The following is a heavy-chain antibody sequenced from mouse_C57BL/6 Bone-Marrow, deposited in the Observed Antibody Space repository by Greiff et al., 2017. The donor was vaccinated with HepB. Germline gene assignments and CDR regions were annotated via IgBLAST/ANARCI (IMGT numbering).Heavy chain of an antibody. D-gene: IGHD1-1*01. CDR3: ARSDYGSSYWYFDV. Sequence: QVQLQQSGAELARPGASVKLSCKASGYTFTSYGISWVKQRTGQGLEWNGEIYPRSGNTYYNEKFKGKATLTADKSSSTAYMELRSLTSEDSAVYFCARSDYGSSYWYFDVWGTGTTVTVSS. V-gene: IGHV1-81*01. CDR2: IYPRSGNT. CDR1: GYTFTSYG. J-gene: IGHJ1*03.